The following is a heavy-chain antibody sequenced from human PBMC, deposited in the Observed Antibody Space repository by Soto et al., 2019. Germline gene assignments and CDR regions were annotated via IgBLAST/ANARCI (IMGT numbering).Heavy chain of an antibody. Sequence: EVQLLESGGGLVQPGGSLRLSCEASGFTFSIYVMTWVRQAPGKGLEWVSAVSGSAGTTYYSDSVKRRFSIPRDKSKNTLYLQMNSLTADDTAVYYCARVQGTARNAFEVWGHGTMVTVSS. CDR3: ARVQGTARNAFEV. V-gene: IGHV3-23*01. CDR1: GFTFSIYV. CDR2: VSGSAGTT. J-gene: IGHJ3*01. D-gene: IGHD6-6*01.